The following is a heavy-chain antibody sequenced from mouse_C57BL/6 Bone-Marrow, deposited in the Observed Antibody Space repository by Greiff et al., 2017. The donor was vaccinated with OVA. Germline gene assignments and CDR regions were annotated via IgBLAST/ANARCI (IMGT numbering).Heavy chain of an antibody. CDR3: AIWKFFTPFAY. V-gene: IGHV1-74*01. Sequence: VQLQQPGAELVKPGASVKVSCKASGYPFTSYWMHWVKQRPGQGLAWIGRIHPSDSDTNYNHKFKGKATLTVAKSSSTAYMQLSSLTSEDAAVDYGAIWKFFTPFAYWGQGTLVTVSA. CDR1: GYPFTSYW. J-gene: IGHJ3*01. CDR2: IHPSDSDT.